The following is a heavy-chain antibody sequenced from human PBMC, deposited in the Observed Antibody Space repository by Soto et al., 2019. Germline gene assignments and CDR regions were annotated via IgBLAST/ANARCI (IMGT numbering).Heavy chain of an antibody. Sequence: ASVKVSCRSSGYTFTSNYIHWVRQAPGQGLEWMGIVNPGGGGTSYAQKLQGRVTMTRDTSTSTVSMELSGLTSDDTAVYYCARGEGSSWTPLGYWGQGTLVTVSS. CDR3: ARGEGSSWTPLGY. J-gene: IGHJ4*02. CDR1: GYTFTSNY. V-gene: IGHV1-46*01. D-gene: IGHD6-13*01. CDR2: VNPGGGGT.